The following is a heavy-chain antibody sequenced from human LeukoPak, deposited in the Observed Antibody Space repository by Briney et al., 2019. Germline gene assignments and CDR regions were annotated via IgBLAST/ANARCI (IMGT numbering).Heavy chain of an antibody. D-gene: IGHD3-3*01. CDR2: IIPIFGTA. Sequence: GASVKVSCKASGGTFSSYAISWVRQAPGQGLEWMGGIIPIFGTANYAQKLQGRVTITADESTSTAYMELSSLRSEDTAVYYCARVRSITIFGVVAYYYGMDVWGQGTTVTVSS. CDR3: ARVRSITIFGVVAYYYGMDV. J-gene: IGHJ6*02. V-gene: IGHV1-69*13. CDR1: GGTFSSYA.